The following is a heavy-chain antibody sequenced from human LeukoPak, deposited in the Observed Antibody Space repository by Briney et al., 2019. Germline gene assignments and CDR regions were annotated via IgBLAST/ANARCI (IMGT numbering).Heavy chain of an antibody. CDR1: GFTFSSYT. CDR2: ISSSGSYI. D-gene: IGHD5-18*01. Sequence: GGSLRLSCAASGFTFSSYTINWVRQAPEKGLEWVSSISSSGSYIYYADSEKGRFTVSRDNAKNSLYLQMKSLRAEDTAVYYCARDRGSRRYNNGYSEYWGQGTLVTVSS. CDR3: ARDRGSRRYNNGYSEY. J-gene: IGHJ4*02. V-gene: IGHV3-21*01.